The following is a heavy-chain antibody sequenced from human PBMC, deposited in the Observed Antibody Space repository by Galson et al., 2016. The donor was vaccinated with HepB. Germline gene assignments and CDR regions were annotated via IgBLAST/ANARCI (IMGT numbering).Heavy chain of an antibody. J-gene: IGHJ3*02. CDR2: ISSSGTYI. CDR3: ARGKEWEDAFDI. D-gene: IGHD1-26*01. Sequence: SLRLSCAASGFTFSSYSVNWVRQAPGKGLGWVSSISSSGTYIYYADSVKGRFTISRDNAKRSLYLQMNSLRAEDTAVYYCARGKEWEDAFDIWGQGTMVTVSS. V-gene: IGHV3-21*01. CDR1: GFTFSSYS.